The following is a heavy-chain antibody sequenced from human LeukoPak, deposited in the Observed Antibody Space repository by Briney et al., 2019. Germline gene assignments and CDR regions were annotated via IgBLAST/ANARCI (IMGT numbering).Heavy chain of an antibody. V-gene: IGHV4-59*08. CDR3: ARRPVHYGSALGLDYFDY. CDR1: GGSINSYY. J-gene: IGHJ4*02. CDR2: IGYSGST. Sequence: PSETLSLTCTVSGGSINSYYWSWIRQPPGKGLEWLGYIGYSGSTSYNPSLKSRVTISLDTSKNQFSLNLSSVTAADTAVYYCARRPVHYGSALGLDYFDYWGQGTLVTVSS. D-gene: IGHD3-10*01.